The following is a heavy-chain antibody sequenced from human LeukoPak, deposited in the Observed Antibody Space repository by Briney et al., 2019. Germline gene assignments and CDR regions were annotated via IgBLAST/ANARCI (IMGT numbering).Heavy chain of an antibody. D-gene: IGHD3-16*01. J-gene: IGHJ3*02. CDR2: FYYGGTT. V-gene: IGHV4-38-2*02. Sequence: SETLSLTCTVSGGSLGPCYYWGWIRQPPGKGLEWIGTFYYGGTTFYSPSLKSRVTISGDTSKDQFSLKLSSVTAADTAIYYCARHPPRGQLGTAFDIWGQGTMVTVSS. CDR1: GGSLGPCYY. CDR3: ARHPPRGQLGTAFDI.